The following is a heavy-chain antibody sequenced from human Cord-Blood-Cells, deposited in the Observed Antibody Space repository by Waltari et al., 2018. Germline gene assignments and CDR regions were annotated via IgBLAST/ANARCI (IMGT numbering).Heavy chain of an antibody. J-gene: IGHJ4*02. CDR3: ASFERGSAGY. CDR2: IYYSGST. Sequence: QLQLQESGPGLVKPSETLSLTCTVSAGSIISSSYYLGWIRQPPGKGLEWIGSIYYSGSTYYNPSLKSRVTISVDTSKNQFSLKLSSVTAADTAVYYCASFERGSAGYWGQGTLVTVSS. CDR1: AGSIISSSYY. D-gene: IGHD3-9*01. V-gene: IGHV4-39*07.